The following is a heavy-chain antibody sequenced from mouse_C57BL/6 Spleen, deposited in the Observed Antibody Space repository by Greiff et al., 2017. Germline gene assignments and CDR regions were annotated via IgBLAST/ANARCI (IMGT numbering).Heavy chain of an antibody. CDR2: IYPGDGDT. CDR1: GYAFSSSW. CDR3: ASYYDLFFAY. Sequence: QVQLKQSGPELVKPGASVKISCKASGYAFSSSWMNWVKQRPGKGLEWIGRIYPGDGDTNYNGKFKGKATLTADKSSSTAYMQLSSLTSEDSAVYFCASYYDLFFAYWGQGTLVTVSA. D-gene: IGHD2-4*01. V-gene: IGHV1-82*01. J-gene: IGHJ3*01.